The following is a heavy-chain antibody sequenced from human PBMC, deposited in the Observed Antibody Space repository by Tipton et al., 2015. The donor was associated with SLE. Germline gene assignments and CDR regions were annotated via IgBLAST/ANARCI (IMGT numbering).Heavy chain of an antibody. Sequence: SLRLSCAASGFSFRDHTMNWVRQAPGKGLEWVSSISGSGDTIYYADSVKGRFTISRDNSKNTLYLQMNSLRAEDTAVYYCARDWGVISWFDYWGQGTLVTVSS. CDR1: GFSFRDHT. V-gene: IGHV3-48*01. CDR2: ISGSGDTI. J-gene: IGHJ4*02. CDR3: ARDWGVISWFDY. D-gene: IGHD6-13*01.